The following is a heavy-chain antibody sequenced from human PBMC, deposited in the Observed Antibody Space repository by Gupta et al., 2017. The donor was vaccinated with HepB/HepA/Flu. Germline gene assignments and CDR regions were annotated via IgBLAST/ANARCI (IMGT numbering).Heavy chain of an antibody. CDR1: GYTFTAYY. V-gene: IGHV1-2*02. J-gene: IGHJ4*02. Sequence: VRLVQSGAEVKKPGASVKVSCQASGYTFTAYYIHWMRQVPGQGLEWLGWINPNRGVTKYPQKIQGRVTMTRDTPINTVYMQLTSLTSDDTAVYYCARFSDTYYYFDFWGQGTPVTVSS. D-gene: IGHD1-26*01. CDR3: ARFSDTYYYFDF. CDR2: INPNRGVT.